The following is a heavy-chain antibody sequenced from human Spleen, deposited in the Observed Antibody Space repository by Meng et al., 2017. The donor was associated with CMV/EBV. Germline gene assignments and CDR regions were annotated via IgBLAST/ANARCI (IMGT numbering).Heavy chain of an antibody. D-gene: IGHD3-3*01. J-gene: IGHJ4*02. Sequence: GQHGAEVKKPGASLKASLKASGYNCTGYYMHWVRQAPGQGLEWMGWINPNSGGTNYAQKFQGRVTMTRDTSSSTAYMELSRLRSDDTAVYYCARAEHDFWSGYYYNYWGQGTLVTVSS. V-gene: IGHV1-2*02. CDR2: INPNSGGT. CDR3: ARAEHDFWSGYYYNY. CDR1: GYNCTGYY.